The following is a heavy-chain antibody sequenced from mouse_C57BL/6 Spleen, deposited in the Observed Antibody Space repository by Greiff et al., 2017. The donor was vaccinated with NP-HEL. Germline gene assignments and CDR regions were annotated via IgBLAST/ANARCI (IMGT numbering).Heavy chain of an antibody. D-gene: IGHD2-2*01. CDR1: GYTFTSYW. Sequence: VQLQQPGAELVMPGASVKLSCKASGYTFTSYWMHWVKQRPGQGLEWIGEIDPSDSYTNYNQKFKGKSTLTVDKSSSTAYMQLSSLTSEDSAVYYCARRGGMVTTDYFDYWGQGTTLTVSS. CDR2: IDPSDSYT. J-gene: IGHJ2*01. V-gene: IGHV1-69*01. CDR3: ARRGGMVTTDYFDY.